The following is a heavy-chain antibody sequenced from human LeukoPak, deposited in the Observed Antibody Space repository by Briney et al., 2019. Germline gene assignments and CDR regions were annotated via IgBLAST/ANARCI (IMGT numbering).Heavy chain of an antibody. CDR2: IYPSGTT. CDR1: GYSISSGYY. V-gene: IGHV4-38-2*02. Sequence: PSETLSLTCTVSGYSISSGYYWGWIRQPPGKGLEWIGNIYPSGTTYYNPSLKTRVTISVDTSENQFSLKLSSVTAADTAVYFCARAYSSSWYFNWFDPWGQGTLVTVSS. D-gene: IGHD6-13*01. CDR3: ARAYSSSWYFNWFDP. J-gene: IGHJ5*02.